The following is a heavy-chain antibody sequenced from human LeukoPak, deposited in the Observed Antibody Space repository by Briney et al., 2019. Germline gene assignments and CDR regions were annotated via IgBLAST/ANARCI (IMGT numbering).Heavy chain of an antibody. D-gene: IGHD3-16*02. CDR1: GGSISSYY. V-gene: IGHV4-59*01. CDR2: IYYSGST. J-gene: IGHJ3*02. Sequence: SETLSLTCTVSGGSISSYYWSWIRQPPGKGLEWIGYIYYSGSTNYNPSLKSRVTISVDTSKNQVSLRLSSVTAADTAMYYCAKVFYDYAWGSYRYWAFDIWGQGTMVTFSS. CDR3: AKVFYDYAWGSYRYWAFDI.